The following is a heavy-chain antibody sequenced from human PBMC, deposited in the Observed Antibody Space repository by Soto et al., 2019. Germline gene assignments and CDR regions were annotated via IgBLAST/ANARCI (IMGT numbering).Heavy chain of an antibody. J-gene: IGHJ6*01. CDR3: GKPYSYYFHFGMEV. CDR1: VFTFSRSA. D-gene: IGHD3-10*01. Sequence: VGSLRLSCAGSVFTFSRSAMSCVRHSPGKGLECVSVISDSGGSTDYADSVKGRFTISRDNSKSTLYLQMNSLRAEDTAVYYCGKPYSYYFHFGMEVWGQGTTVTVSS. CDR2: ISDSGGST. V-gene: IGHV3-23*01.